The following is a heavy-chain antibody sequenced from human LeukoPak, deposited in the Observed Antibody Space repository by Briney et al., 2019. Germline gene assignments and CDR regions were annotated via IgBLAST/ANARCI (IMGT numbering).Heavy chain of an antibody. CDR2: ISSSTSYI. D-gene: IGHD3-3*01. CDR1: GFTFSSYS. J-gene: IGHJ4*02. V-gene: IGHV3-21*04. Sequence: PGGSLRLSCAASGFTFSSYSMNWVRQAPGKGLEWVSSISSSTSYIYYADSVKGRFTISRDNAKNSLYLQMNSLRAEDTAVYYCAKDDFWSGYSKPGYWGQGTLVTVSS. CDR3: AKDDFWSGYSKPGY.